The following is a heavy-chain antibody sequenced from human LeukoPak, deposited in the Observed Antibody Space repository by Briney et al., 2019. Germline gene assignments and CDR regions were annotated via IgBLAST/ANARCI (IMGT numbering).Heavy chain of an antibody. J-gene: IGHJ4*02. D-gene: IGHD4-17*01. CDR3: AREAVTRNYFDY. Sequence: GGSLRLSCAASGFTVSSNYMNWVRQAPGKGLEWVSVIYSGGSTYYADSVKGRFTISRDNSKNTLYLQMNSLRAEDTAVYYCAREAVTRNYFDYWGQGTLVTVSA. V-gene: IGHV3-53*01. CDR1: GFTVSSNY. CDR2: IYSGGST.